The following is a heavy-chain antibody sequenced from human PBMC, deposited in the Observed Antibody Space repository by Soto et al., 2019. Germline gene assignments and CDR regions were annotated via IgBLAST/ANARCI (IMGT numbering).Heavy chain of an antibody. CDR1: GFTFTSYW. CDR2: INPDGSRT. CDR3: ARVAVTTYYFDY. D-gene: IGHD4-17*01. Sequence: EVQLVESGGDLVQPGGSLRLSCAASGFTFTSYWMHWVRQTPGKGLVWVSRINPDGSRTSFADSVKGRFTLSRDNAKNTLYLQMNRLGAEDPAVYYCARVAVTTYYFDYWGHGTLVTVSS. V-gene: IGHV3-74*01. J-gene: IGHJ4*01.